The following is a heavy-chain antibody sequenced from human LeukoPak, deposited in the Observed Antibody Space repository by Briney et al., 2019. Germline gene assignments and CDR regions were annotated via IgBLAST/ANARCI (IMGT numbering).Heavy chain of an antibody. J-gene: IGHJ4*02. Sequence: GGSLRLSCAASGFTFSSYAMHWVRQAPGKGLEYVSAISSNGGSTYYANSVKGRFTISRDNSKNTPYLQMGSLRAEDMAVYYRARAHDLYGSGSYYVSPSDYWGQGTLVTVSS. CDR1: GFTFSSYA. V-gene: IGHV3-64*01. CDR2: ISSNGGST. CDR3: ARAHDLYGSGSYYVSPSDY. D-gene: IGHD3-10*01.